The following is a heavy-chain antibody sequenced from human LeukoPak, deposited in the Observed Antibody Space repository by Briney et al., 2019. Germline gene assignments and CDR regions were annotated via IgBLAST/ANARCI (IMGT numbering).Heavy chain of an antibody. V-gene: IGHV4-4*07. Sequence: SETLSLTCTFSGGSISSYYWSLIRQPAGKGLEWIGRIYTSGSTNYNPSLKSRVTMSVDTSKNQFSLKLSSVTAADTAVYYCARGHDTINFDYWGQGTLVTVSP. CDR1: GGSISSYY. D-gene: IGHD5-24*01. CDR2: IYTSGST. CDR3: ARGHDTINFDY. J-gene: IGHJ4*02.